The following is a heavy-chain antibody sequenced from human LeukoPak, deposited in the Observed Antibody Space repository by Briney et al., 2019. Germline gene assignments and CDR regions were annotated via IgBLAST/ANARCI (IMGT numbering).Heavy chain of an antibody. CDR3: ARWNPGYSSDWHIDY. Sequence: PGGSLRLSCAASGFTFNRYWMHWVRQAPGKGLVWVSRISPDGNSATYADSVKGRFTISRDNAKNTLYLQMNSLRAEDSAVYYCARWNPGYSSDWHIDYWGQGTLVTVSP. CDR1: GFTFNRYW. J-gene: IGHJ4*02. V-gene: IGHV3-74*03. CDR2: ISPDGNSA. D-gene: IGHD6-19*01.